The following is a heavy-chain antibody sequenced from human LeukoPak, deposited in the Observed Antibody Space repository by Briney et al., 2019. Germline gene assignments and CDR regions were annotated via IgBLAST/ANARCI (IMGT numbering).Heavy chain of an antibody. CDR3: ARSRGYCSGGSCVDDAFDI. CDR2: TYYRSKWYN. CDR1: GDSVSSNSAA. D-gene: IGHD2-15*01. J-gene: IGHJ3*02. Sequence: SQTLSLTCAISGDSVSSNSAAWNWIRQSPSRALEWLGRTYYRSKWYNDYAVSVKSRITINPDTSKNQFSLQLNSVTPEDTAVYYCARSRGYCSGGSCVDDAFDIWGQGTMVTVSS. V-gene: IGHV6-1*01.